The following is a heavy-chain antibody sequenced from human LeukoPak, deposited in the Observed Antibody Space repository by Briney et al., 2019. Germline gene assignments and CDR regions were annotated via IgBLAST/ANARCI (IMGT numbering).Heavy chain of an antibody. J-gene: IGHJ4*02. CDR3: ARDSGYEDGGGFDY. D-gene: IGHD5-12*01. CDR1: GGTFSSYA. Sequence: SVKVSCKASGGTFSSYAISWVGQAPGQGLEWMGGIIPIFGTANYAQKFQGRVTITADESTSTAYMELSSLRSEDTAVYYCARDSGYEDGGGFDYWGQGTLVTVSS. CDR2: IIPIFGTA. V-gene: IGHV1-69*13.